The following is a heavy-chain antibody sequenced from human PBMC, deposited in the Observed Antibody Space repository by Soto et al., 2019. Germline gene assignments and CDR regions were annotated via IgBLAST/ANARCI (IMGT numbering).Heavy chain of an antibody. J-gene: IGHJ6*02. CDR2: INPNSGDT. CDR3: ARNLSGWCVDV. Sequence: ASVKVSCKASGYTFTAYFLHWFRQAPGQGPEWMGWINPNSGDTNYAQNFQGRVTMTRDTSIDTAYMELSRLKSDDTTVYYCARNLSGWCVDVWGQGTTVTVSS. D-gene: IGHD6-19*01. V-gene: IGHV1-2*02. CDR1: GYTFTAYF.